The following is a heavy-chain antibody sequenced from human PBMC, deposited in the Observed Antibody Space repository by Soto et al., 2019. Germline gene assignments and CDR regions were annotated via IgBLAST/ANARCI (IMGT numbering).Heavy chain of an antibody. V-gene: IGHV4-59*12. J-gene: IGHJ4*02. CDR2: IYYSGST. CDR1: GGSISSYY. CDR3: TRRVRSTGLLDY. D-gene: IGHD4-4*01. Sequence: PSETLSLTCTVSGGSISSYYWSWIRQPPGKGLKWIGNIYYSGSTNYNSSLKCRITISVDTSKNQFSLSLNSVTAADTAVYYCTRRVRSTGLLDYWGQGALVTVSS.